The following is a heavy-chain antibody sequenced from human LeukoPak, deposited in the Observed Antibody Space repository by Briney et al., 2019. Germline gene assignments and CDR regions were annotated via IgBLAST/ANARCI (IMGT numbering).Heavy chain of an antibody. Sequence: SETLSLTCTVSGGSISSSSYYWGWIRQPPGKGLEWIGSIYYSGSTYYNPSLKSRVTISVDTSKNQFSLKLSSVTAADTAVYYCARAPRFGDREDAFDIWGQGTMVTVSS. CDR2: IYYSGST. J-gene: IGHJ3*02. CDR3: ARAPRFGDREDAFDI. V-gene: IGHV4-39*07. D-gene: IGHD3-16*01. CDR1: GGSISSSSYY.